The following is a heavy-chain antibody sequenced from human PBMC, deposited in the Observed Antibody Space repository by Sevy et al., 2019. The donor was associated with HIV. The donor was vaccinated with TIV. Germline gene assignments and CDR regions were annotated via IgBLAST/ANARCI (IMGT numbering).Heavy chain of an antibody. CDR2: SRNKADSYTT. D-gene: IGHD6-13*01. CDR1: GFTFSDHY. J-gene: IGHJ4*02. CDR3: TTHAGIAAAGRVFDY. Sequence: GGSLRLSCAASGFTFSDHYMEWVRQAPGKGLEWVGRSRNKADSYTTESAASVKGRFTMSRDDSKNSLHLQMNSLKTEDTAVYYCTTHAGIAAAGRVFDYWGQGTLVTVSS. V-gene: IGHV3-72*01.